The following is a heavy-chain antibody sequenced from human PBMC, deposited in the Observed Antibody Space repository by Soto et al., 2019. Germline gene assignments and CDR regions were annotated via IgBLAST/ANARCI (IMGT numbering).Heavy chain of an antibody. D-gene: IGHD3-10*01. V-gene: IGHV5-51*01. CDR2: IYPGDSDT. Sequence: PGESLKISCKGSGYSFTSYWIGWVRQMPGKGLEWMGIIYPGDSDTRYSPSFQGQVTISADKSISTAYLQWSSLKASDTAMYYCARHPLCFGAPYYYGMHFWGQATTVTGPS. CDR1: GYSFTSYW. CDR3: ARHPLCFGAPYYYGMHF. J-gene: IGHJ6*02.